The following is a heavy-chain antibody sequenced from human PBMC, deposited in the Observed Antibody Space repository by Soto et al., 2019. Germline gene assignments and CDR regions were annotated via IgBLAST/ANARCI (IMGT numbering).Heavy chain of an antibody. CDR3: ARRYCSGDSCYYYGMDV. CDR1: GGTFSSYA. D-gene: IGHD2-15*01. CDR2: IIPIFGTA. V-gene: IGHV1-69*12. Sequence: QVQLVQSGAEVKKPGSSVKVSCKASGGTFSSYAIRWVRQAPGQGLEWMGGIIPIFGTANYAQKFQGRVTITADESTSPAYMELSSLRSEDTAVYYCARRYCSGDSCYYYGMDVWGQGTTVTVSS. J-gene: IGHJ6*02.